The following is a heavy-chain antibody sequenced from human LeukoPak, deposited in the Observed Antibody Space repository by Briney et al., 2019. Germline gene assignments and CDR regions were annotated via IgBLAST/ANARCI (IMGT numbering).Heavy chain of an antibody. V-gene: IGHV3-48*03. CDR2: ISSSGSTI. D-gene: IGHD3-22*01. Sequence: PGGSLRLSCAASGFTFSSYEMNWVRQAPGKGLEWVSYISSSGSTIYYADSVKGRFTISRDNSKNTLYLQMNSLRAEDTAVYYCARERHYSDSRLPDIWGQGTKVTVSS. CDR3: ARERHYSDSRLPDI. J-gene: IGHJ3*02. CDR1: GFTFSSYE.